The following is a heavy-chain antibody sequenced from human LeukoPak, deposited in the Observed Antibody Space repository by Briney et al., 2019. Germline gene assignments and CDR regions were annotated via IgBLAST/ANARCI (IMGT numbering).Heavy chain of an antibody. CDR3: TGLLDF. V-gene: IGHV3-74*03. J-gene: IGHJ4*02. CDR2: IHSDGRTT. D-gene: IGHD7-27*01. CDR1: GFTISSYW. Sequence: PGGSLRLSCTASGFTISSYWMHWVRHVPGKGLVWVSCIHSDGRTTTYADSVKGRFTISRDNAKNTVYLQMNSLRAEDTAVYYCTGLLDFWGQGTLVTVSS.